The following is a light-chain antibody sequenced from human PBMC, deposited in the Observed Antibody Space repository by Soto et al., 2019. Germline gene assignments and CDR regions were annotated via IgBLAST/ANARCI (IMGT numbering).Light chain of an antibody. J-gene: IGLJ2*01. CDR3: SSYTSSSTLVL. CDR1: SSDVGGYNY. V-gene: IGLV2-14*01. Sequence: QSALTQPASVLGSPGQPFTISGTETSSDVGGYNYVSWYQQHPGKAPKLMISEVSNRPSGISNRFSGSKSGNTASLTISGLQAEDEADYYCSSYTSSSTLVLFGGGTKLTVL. CDR2: EVS.